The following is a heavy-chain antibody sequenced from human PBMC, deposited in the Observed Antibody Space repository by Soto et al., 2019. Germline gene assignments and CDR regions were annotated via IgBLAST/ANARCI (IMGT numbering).Heavy chain of an antibody. J-gene: IGHJ6*02. CDR3: ARGVGFGYYYYHMDL. V-gene: IGHV4-61*01. D-gene: IGHD3-10*01. Sequence: ETLSLTCTVSCFSVTGVSDYWIWIRHPPGKGLEWIGYIYYSGSADYNPSLGSRVTISIDTSKNQFSLKLTSVTAADTAVYYCARGVGFGYYYYHMDLWGQGTTVTVSS. CDR1: CFSVTGVSDY. CDR2: IYYSGSA.